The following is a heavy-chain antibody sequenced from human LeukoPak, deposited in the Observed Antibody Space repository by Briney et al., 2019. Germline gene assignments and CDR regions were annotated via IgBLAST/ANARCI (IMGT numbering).Heavy chain of an antibody. CDR2: IYSGGGT. D-gene: IGHD3-3*01. J-gene: IGHJ4*02. V-gene: IGHV3-53*01. Sequence: GGSLRLSCAASGINVSSSYLSWVRQVPGKGLEWVSFIYSGGGTYSTDSVKGRFTISRDNSKNMLYLQMNSLSAEDTAVYYCAGYSSGYYLDYWGQGTLVTVSS. CDR1: GINVSSSY. CDR3: AGYSSGYYLDY.